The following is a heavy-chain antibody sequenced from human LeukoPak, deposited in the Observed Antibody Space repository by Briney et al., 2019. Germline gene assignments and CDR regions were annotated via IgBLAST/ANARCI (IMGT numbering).Heavy chain of an antibody. CDR3: ARGERWLQFDY. CDR1: GFTFSSYG. D-gene: IGHD5-24*01. CDR2: ISSSSSYI. Sequence: GGSLRLSCAASGFTFSSYGMNWVRQAPGKGLEWVSSISSSSSYIYYADSVKGRFTISRDNAKNSLYLQMNSLRAEDTAVYYCARGERWLQFDYWGQGTLVTVSS. J-gene: IGHJ4*02. V-gene: IGHV3-21*01.